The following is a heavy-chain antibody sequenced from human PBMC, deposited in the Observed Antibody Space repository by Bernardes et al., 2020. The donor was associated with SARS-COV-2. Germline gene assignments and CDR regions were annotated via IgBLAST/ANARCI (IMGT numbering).Heavy chain of an antibody. V-gene: IGHV4-59*01. CDR3: AREWSSFDY. J-gene: IGHJ4*02. D-gene: IGHD1-26*01. CDR2: IHYSGST. CDR1: GGSISNYY. Sequence: SDTLYLICTVSGGSISNYYWSWIRQPPGKGLEWIAYIHYSGSTSYSPSLKSRVTISVDTSKNQFSLKLSSVTAADTAVYYCAREWSSFDYWGQGALVTVSS.